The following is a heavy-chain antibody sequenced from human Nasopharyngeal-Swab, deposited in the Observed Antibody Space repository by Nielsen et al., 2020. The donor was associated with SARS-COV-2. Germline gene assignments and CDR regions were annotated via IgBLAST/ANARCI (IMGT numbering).Heavy chain of an antibody. CDR3: RVTGPFTGYFDY. Sequence: GGSLRLPCAGSGYIFGSFWMNWVRQTPGKGLEWVANINEDGSEKYYVDSVKGRFTVSRDNAKNSLFLQMDSLRVEDTAVYYCRVTGPFTGYFDYWGQGTLVTVSS. CDR1: GYIFGSFW. V-gene: IGHV3-7*01. CDR2: INEDGSEK. D-gene: IGHD2-21*02. J-gene: IGHJ4*02.